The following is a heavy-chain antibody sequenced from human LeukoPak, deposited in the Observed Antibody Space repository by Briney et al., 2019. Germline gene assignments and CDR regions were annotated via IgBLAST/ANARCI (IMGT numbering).Heavy chain of an antibody. CDR2: IFTSGIISGNT. J-gene: IGHJ5*02. D-gene: IGHD5-18*01. V-gene: IGHV4-4*07. CDR1: GGSTSSYY. CDR3: ARRESAVVDTAMVASYWFDP. Sequence: PSETLSLTCTVSGGSTSSYYWSWIRQPPGKGLEWIGRIFTSGIISGNTNYNPSLESRVTMSVDASKNQFSLKLTSVTAADTAVYYCARRESAVVDTAMVASYWFDPWGQGTLVTVSS.